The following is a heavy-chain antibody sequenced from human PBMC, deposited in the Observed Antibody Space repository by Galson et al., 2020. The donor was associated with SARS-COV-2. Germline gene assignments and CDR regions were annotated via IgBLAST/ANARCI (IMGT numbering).Heavy chain of an antibody. CDR2: ISWNSGSI. CDR3: ASSGSYVDY. D-gene: IGHD1-26*01. J-gene: IGHJ4*02. CDR1: GFTFDDYA. V-gene: IGHV3-9*01. Sequence: SLKISCAASGFTFDDYAMHWVRQAPGKGLEWVSGISWNSGSIGYADSVKGRFTISRDNAKNSLYLQMNSLRAEDTALYYCASSGSYVDYWGQGTLVTVSS.